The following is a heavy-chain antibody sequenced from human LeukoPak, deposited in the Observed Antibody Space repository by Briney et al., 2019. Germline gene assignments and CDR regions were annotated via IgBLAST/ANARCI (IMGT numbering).Heavy chain of an antibody. V-gene: IGHV1-46*01. CDR3: ARDPGGLIAAAVYFDY. Sequence: ASVKVSCKASGYTFTSYYMHWVRQAPGQGLEWMGIINPSGGSTSYAQKFQGRVTMTRDTSTSTVYMELSSLRSEDTAVYYCARDPGGLIAAAVYFDYWGQGTLVTVSS. CDR2: INPSGGST. CDR1: GYTFTSYY. D-gene: IGHD6-13*01. J-gene: IGHJ4*02.